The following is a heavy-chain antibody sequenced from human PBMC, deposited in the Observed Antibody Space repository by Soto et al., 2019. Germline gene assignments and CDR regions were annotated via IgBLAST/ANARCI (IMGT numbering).Heavy chain of an antibody. V-gene: IGHV3-74*01. CDR1: GFTFRNYW. CDR2: ISDYGRV. Sequence: GGSLRLSCAASGFTFRNYWMHWVRQAPGKWLVWVSRISDYGRVNYADSVRGRFTISRDGAESELHLQMKNVRAEDTAVYYCARGAVDPFDYWGQGXLVTVYS. J-gene: IGHJ4*02. D-gene: IGHD5-12*01. CDR3: ARGAVDPFDY.